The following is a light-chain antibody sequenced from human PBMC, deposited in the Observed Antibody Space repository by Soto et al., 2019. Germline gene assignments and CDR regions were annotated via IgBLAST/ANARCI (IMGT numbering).Light chain of an antibody. J-gene: IGLJ1*01. CDR3: SSYTSSSTLEGYV. CDR2: EVS. Sequence: QSVLTQPASVSGSPGQSITISCTGTSSDVGVYNYVSWYQQHPGKAPKLMIYEVSNRPSGVSNRFSGSKSGNTASLTISGLQAEDEADYYCSSYTSSSTLEGYVFGTGTKVTVL. CDR1: SSDVGVYNY. V-gene: IGLV2-14*01.